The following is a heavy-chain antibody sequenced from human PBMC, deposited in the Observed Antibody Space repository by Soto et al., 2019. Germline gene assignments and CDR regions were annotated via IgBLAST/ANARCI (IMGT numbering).Heavy chain of an antibody. CDR2: IIPIFGTA. CDR1: GGTFSSYA. J-gene: IGHJ3*02. D-gene: IGHD2-21*02. Sequence: SVKVSCKASGGTFSSYAISWVRQAPGQGLEWMGGIIPIFGTANYAQKFQGRVTITADESTSTAYMELSSLRSEDTAVYYCARASPFGVATGRYAFDIWGQGTMVTVSS. CDR3: ARASPFGVATGRYAFDI. V-gene: IGHV1-69*13.